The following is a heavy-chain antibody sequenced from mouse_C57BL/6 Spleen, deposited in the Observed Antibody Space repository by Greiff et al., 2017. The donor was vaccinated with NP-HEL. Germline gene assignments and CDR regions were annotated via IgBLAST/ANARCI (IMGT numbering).Heavy chain of an antibody. J-gene: IGHJ2*01. CDR3: ARDWGDNWVFDY. D-gene: IGHD4-1*01. CDR1: GFSLTSYG. CDR2: IWSGGST. Sequence: VMLVESGPGLVQPSQSLSITCTVSGFSLTSYGVHWVRQSPGKGLEWLGVIWSGGSTDYNAAFISRLSTSKANSKSQVFFKLNSMQADDAAIYYCARDWGDNWVFDYWGQGTTLTVSS. V-gene: IGHV2-2*01.